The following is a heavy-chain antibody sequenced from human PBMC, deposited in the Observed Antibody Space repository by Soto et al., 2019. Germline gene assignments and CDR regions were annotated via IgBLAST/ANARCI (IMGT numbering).Heavy chain of an antibody. CDR2: INHSGST. Sequence: NPSETLSLTCAVYGGSFSGYFWSWIRQPPGKGLEWIGAINHSGSTNYNPSLKSRVTISIDTSKNQFSLKLSSVTAADTAVYYCARGGGYSGYLGGYWGQGTLVTVSS. D-gene: IGHD5-12*01. V-gene: IGHV4-34*01. CDR3: ARGGGYSGYLGGY. J-gene: IGHJ4*02. CDR1: GGSFSGYF.